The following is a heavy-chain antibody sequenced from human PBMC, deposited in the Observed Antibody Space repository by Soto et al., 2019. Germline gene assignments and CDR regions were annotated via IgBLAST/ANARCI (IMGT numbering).Heavy chain of an antibody. J-gene: IGHJ6*02. CDR3: ARDRAGTDYYYYYGMDV. CDR2: ISYDGRNK. CDR1: GFTFSSYA. D-gene: IGHD1-1*01. Sequence: QVQLVESGGGVVQPGRSLRLSCAASGFTFSSYAMHWVRQAPGKGLEWVAVISYDGRNKYYADSVKGRFTISRDNSKNKLYLQMNSLRAEDTAVYYCARDRAGTDYYYYYGMDVWGQGTTVTVSS. V-gene: IGHV3-30*04.